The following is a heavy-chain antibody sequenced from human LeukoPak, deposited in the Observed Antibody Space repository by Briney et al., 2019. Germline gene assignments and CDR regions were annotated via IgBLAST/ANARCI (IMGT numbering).Heavy chain of an antibody. J-gene: IGHJ4*02. CDR3: ARDQHHYFDY. CDR1: GFTFSSYG. CDR2: IWYDGRNK. Sequence: PGRTLRLSCAASGFTFSSYGMHWVRQAPDKGLEWVAVIWYDGRNKYYADSVKGRFTISRNNSKNTLYLQMNSLRAEDTAVYYCARDQHHYFDYWGQGTLVTVSS. V-gene: IGHV3-33*01.